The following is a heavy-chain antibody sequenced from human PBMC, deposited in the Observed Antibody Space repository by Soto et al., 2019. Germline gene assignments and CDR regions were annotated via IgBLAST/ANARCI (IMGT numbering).Heavy chain of an antibody. J-gene: IGHJ6*02. CDR3: ARLVVVPESGYYYYYSMDV. Sequence: SVKVSCKASGGTFSSYAISWVRQAPGQGLEWMGGIIPIFGTANYAQKFQGRVTITADESTSTAYMELSSLRSEDTAVYYCARLVVVPESGYYYYYSMDVWGQGTTVTVSS. CDR2: IIPIFGTA. V-gene: IGHV1-69*13. D-gene: IGHD2-2*01. CDR1: GGTFSSYA.